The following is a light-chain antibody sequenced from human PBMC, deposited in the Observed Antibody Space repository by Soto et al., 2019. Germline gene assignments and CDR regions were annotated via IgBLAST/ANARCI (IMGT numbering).Light chain of an antibody. Sequence: QSVLTQPPSASGTPGQRVTISCSGSSSNIGSNTVKWYQHLPGTAPKLLIYTNSQRPSGVPDRLSGSKSGTSASLGISGLQSEDEADYYCAAWDDSLNGLVFGTGTKLTVL. CDR2: TNS. CDR3: AAWDDSLNGLV. V-gene: IGLV1-44*01. J-gene: IGLJ1*01. CDR1: SSNIGSNT.